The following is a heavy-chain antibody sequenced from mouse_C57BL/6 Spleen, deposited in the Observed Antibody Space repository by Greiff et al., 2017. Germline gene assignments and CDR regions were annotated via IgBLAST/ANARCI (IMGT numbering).Heavy chain of an antibody. Sequence: QVQLQQPGAELVRPGSSVKLSCKASGYTFTSYWLHWVKQRPIQGLEWIGNIDPSDSETHYNQKFKDKATLTVDKSSSTAYMQLSSLTSEDSAVYYCARSGNWYFDVWGTGTTVTVSS. D-gene: IGHD3-1*01. CDR2: IDPSDSET. J-gene: IGHJ1*03. CDR3: ARSGNWYFDV. V-gene: IGHV1-52*01. CDR1: GYTFTSYW.